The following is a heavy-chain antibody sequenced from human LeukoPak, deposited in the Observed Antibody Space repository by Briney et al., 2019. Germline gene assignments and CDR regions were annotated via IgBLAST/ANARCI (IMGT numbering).Heavy chain of an antibody. CDR1: GGSISGSSYY. J-gene: IGHJ4*02. Sequence: SETLSLTCTVSGGSISGSSYYWGWIRQPPGKGLEWIGYIYYSGTTHYNPSLKSRVTIAVDTSKNQFSLKLISVTAADTAVYYCARDPRGYYPFDYWGQGTLVTVSS. CDR2: IYYSGTT. CDR3: ARDPRGYYPFDY. V-gene: IGHV4-39*07. D-gene: IGHD2/OR15-2a*01.